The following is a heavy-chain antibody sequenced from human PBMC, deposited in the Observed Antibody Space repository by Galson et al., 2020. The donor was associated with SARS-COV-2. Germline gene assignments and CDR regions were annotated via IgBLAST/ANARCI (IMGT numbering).Heavy chain of an antibody. CDR2: IWYDGSNK. CDR1: GFTFSSYG. D-gene: IGHD3-10*01. J-gene: IGHJ4*02. V-gene: IGHV3-33*01. CDR3: ARDLRFGELLYGY. Sequence: QLGESLKISCAASGFTFSSYGMHWVRQAPGKGLEWVAVIWYDGSNKYYADSVKGRFTISRDNSKNTLYLQMNSLRAEDTAVYYCARDLRFGELLYGYWGQGTLVTVSS.